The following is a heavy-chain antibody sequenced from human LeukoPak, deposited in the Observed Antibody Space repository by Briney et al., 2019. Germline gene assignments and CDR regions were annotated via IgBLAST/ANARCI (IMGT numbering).Heavy chain of an antibody. D-gene: IGHD4/OR15-4a*01. CDR1: GYSFANYW. CDR2: IYPGDSDT. J-gene: IGHJ3*01. CDR3: ARQLDDGDPEDTFDL. Sequence: GESLKISCKGSGYSFANYWIGWVRQMPGKGLEWLGIIYPGDSDTRYSPSFQGQVTVSVDKSISTTYLQWNSLKASDTALYYCARQLDDGDPEDTFDLWGQGTMVTVSS. V-gene: IGHV5-51*01.